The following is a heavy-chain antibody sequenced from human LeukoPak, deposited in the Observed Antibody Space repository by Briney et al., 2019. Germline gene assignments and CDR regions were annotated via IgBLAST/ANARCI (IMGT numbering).Heavy chain of an antibody. CDR1: RYPLPSYD. Sequence: ASAKVSRKAFRYPLPSYDINWVREAAGHGHEWMGWMNPKTGRTVYAQKSQGTITMTSDTSINTAYLELTNLRSEDPAIYYCARLSQTPDYYTLGGYYYLGYWGQGTPGTVSS. D-gene: IGHD3-10*01. J-gene: IGHJ4*02. CDR2: MNPKTGRT. CDR3: ARLSQTPDYYTLGGYYYLGY. V-gene: IGHV1-8*01.